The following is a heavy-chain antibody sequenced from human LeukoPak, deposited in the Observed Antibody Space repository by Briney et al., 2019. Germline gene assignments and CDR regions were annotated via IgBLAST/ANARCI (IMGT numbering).Heavy chain of an antibody. D-gene: IGHD4-23*01. J-gene: IGHJ4*02. CDR2: ISSSSSYI. CDR3: ARGDDYGGTFDY. V-gene: IGHV3-21*01. CDR1: GFTVSSNY. Sequence: GGSLRLSCAASGFTVSSNYMSWVRQAPGKGLEWVSSISSSSSYIYYADSVKGRFTISRDNAKNSLYLQMNSLRAEDTAVYYCARGDDYGGTFDYWGQGTLVTVSS.